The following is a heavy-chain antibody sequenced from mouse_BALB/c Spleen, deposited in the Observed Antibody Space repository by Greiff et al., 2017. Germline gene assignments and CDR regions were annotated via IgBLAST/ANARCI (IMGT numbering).Heavy chain of an antibody. V-gene: IGHV5-6-5*01. D-gene: IGHD2-4*01. Sequence: DVKLVESGGGLVKPGGSLKLSCAASGFTFSSYAMSWVRQTPEKRLEWVASISSGGSTYYPDSVKGRFTISRDNARNILYLQMSSLRSEDTAMYYCARERDDYDEGFFDYWGQGTTLTVSS. CDR1: GFTFSSYA. J-gene: IGHJ2*01. CDR3: ARERDDYDEGFFDY. CDR2: ISSGGST.